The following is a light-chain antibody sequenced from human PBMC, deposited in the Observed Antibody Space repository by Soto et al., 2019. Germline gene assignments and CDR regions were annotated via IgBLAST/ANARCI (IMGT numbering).Light chain of an antibody. V-gene: IGKV3-20*01. J-gene: IGKJ1*01. CDR3: QQYDGSPRT. CDR1: QNIANDY. CDR2: DAS. Sequence: EIVMTQSPGTLSLSPGARATLSCRASQNIANDYLTWYQQKPGQAPRLLIYDASSRAAGIPDRFSGSGSGTDFTLTITRLEPEDFAVYHCQQYDGSPRTFGQGTKVDIK.